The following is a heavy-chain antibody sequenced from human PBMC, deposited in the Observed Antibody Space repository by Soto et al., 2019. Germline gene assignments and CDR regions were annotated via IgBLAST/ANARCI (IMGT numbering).Heavy chain of an antibody. CDR2: INHSGST. Sequence: PSETLSLPCADYGGSFSGYYWSWIRQPPGKGLEWIGEINHSGSTNYNPSLKSRVTISVDTSKNQFSLKLSSVPAADTAVYYCARAIAGRPRKHRTAGNDAFDIWGQGTMVTVSS. V-gene: IGHV4-34*01. D-gene: IGHD6-6*01. J-gene: IGHJ3*02. CDR3: ARAIAGRPRKHRTAGNDAFDI. CDR1: GGSFSGYY.